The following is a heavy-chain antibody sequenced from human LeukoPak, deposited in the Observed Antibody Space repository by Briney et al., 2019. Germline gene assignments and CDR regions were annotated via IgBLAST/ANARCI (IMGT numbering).Heavy chain of an antibody. D-gene: IGHD2-2*01. V-gene: IGHV4-34*01. CDR2: INHSGST. Sequence: SETLSLTCAVYGVSFSGYYWSWIRQPPGKGLEWIGEINHSGSTNYNPSLKSRVTISVDTSKNQFSLKPSSVTAADTAVYYCARGRGRYCSSTSCSNWFDPWGQGTLVTVSS. CDR1: GVSFSGYY. J-gene: IGHJ5*02. CDR3: ARGRGRYCSSTSCSNWFDP.